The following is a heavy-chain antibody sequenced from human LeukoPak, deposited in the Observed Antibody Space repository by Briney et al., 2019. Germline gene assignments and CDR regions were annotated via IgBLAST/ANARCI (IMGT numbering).Heavy chain of an antibody. Sequence: PGGSLRLSCAASGFTVSSNYMSWVRQAPGKGLEWVSVIYSGGSTYYADSVKGRFTISRDNSKNTLYLQMNSLRAEDTAVYYCARATPYCSSTSCYPNYFDYWGQGTLVTVSS. D-gene: IGHD2-2*01. CDR3: ARATPYCSSTSCYPNYFDY. CDR2: IYSGGST. CDR1: GFTVSSNY. J-gene: IGHJ4*02. V-gene: IGHV3-53*01.